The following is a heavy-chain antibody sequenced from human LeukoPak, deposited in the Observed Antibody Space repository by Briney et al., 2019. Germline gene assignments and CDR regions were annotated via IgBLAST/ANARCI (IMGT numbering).Heavy chain of an antibody. J-gene: IGHJ4*02. V-gene: IGHV3-33*01. D-gene: IGHD6-13*01. CDR2: IWYDGSNK. CDR3: ARGLTSSSRPYIYYFHY. Sequence: GGSLRLSCAASGFTFSSYGMHWVRQAPGKGLEWVAVIWYDGSNKYYADSVKGRFTISSDNSKNTLYLQMNSLRAEDTAVYYCARGLTSSSRPYIYYFHYWGQGTLVTVSS. CDR1: GFTFSSYG.